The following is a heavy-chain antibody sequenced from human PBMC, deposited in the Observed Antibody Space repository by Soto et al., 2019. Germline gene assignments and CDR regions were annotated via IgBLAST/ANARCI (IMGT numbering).Heavy chain of an antibody. J-gene: IGHJ4*02. D-gene: IGHD2-8*01. Sequence: GGSLRLSCAASGFTFRNNVLSWVRQAPGKGLDWVSGITGSGRDTYYADSVKGRFTISRDNSKNMVLLQMNSLRAEDTALYYCAKNGLDNSPSAIDSWGPGTLVTVSS. CDR1: GFTFRNNV. CDR2: ITGSGRDT. V-gene: IGHV3-23*01. CDR3: AKNGLDNSPSAIDS.